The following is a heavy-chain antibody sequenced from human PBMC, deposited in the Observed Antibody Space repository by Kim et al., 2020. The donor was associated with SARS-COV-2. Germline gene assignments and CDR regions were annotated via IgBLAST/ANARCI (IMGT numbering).Heavy chain of an antibody. CDR1: GGSISSSTYY. V-gene: IGHV4-39*07. CDR3: ARDEDYYGSGSYHY. D-gene: IGHD3-10*01. CDR2: IHYSVST. Sequence: SETLSLTCTVSGGSISSSTYYWGWIRQPPGKGLEWIGSIHYSVSTSFNPSLKSRVTISLDTSKNQLSLKLSSLTAADTAVYYCARDEDYYGSGSYHYWGQGTLVTVSS. J-gene: IGHJ4*02.